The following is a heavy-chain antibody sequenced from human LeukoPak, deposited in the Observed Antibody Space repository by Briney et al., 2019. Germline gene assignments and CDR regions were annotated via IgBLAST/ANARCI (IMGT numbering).Heavy chain of an antibody. Sequence: SETLSLTCTVSGGSISSYYWSWIRQPPGKGLEWIGYIYYSGSTNYNPSLKSRVTISVDTSKNQFSLKLSSVTAADTAVYYCARGGYDPDFDYWGQGTLVTVSS. D-gene: IGHD5-12*01. V-gene: IGHV4-59*01. CDR3: ARGGYDPDFDY. CDR1: GGSISSYY. J-gene: IGHJ4*02. CDR2: IYYSGST.